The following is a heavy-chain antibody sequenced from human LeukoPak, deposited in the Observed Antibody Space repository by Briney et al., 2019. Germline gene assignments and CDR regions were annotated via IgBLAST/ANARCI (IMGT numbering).Heavy chain of an antibody. J-gene: IGHJ4*02. Sequence: SETLSLTCAVYGGSFSGYYWSWIRQPPGKGLEWIGEINHSGSTNYNPSLKSRVTISVDTSKNQFSLKLSSVTAADTAVYYCARAPDEYDSSGLDYWGQGTLVTVSS. CDR2: INHSGST. V-gene: IGHV4-34*01. CDR3: ARAPDEYDSSGLDY. CDR1: GGSFSGYY. D-gene: IGHD3-22*01.